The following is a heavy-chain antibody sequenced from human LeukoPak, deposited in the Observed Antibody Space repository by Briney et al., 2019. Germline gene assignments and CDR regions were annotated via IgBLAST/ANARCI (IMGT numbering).Heavy chain of an antibody. J-gene: IGHJ4*02. D-gene: IGHD5-12*01. V-gene: IGHV3-23*01. CDR3: AKGAYDYIEIGYFDS. CDR1: GFTFSSYA. CDR2: ISGSGGST. Sequence: TGGSLRLSCAASGFTFSSYAMSWVRQAPGKGLEWVSAISGSGGSTYYADSVKGRFTISRDNSKNTVFLQMNSLRAEDTAIYYCAKGAYDYIEIGYFDSWGQGTLVTVSS.